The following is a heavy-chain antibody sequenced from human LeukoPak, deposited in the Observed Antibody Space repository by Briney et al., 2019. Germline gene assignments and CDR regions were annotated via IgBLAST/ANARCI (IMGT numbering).Heavy chain of an antibody. J-gene: IGHJ5*02. V-gene: IGHV4-30-4*01. CDR1: GGSISSGDYY. D-gene: IGHD3-22*01. CDR3: ARDYYDSSGSNLNWFDP. Sequence: PSETLSLTCTVSGGSISSGDYYWSWIRQPPGKGLEWIGYMFHSGSTHYNPSLKGRVTISIDTSKNQLSLKLSSVTAADTAVYYCARDYYDSSGSNLNWFDPWGQGTLVTVSS. CDR2: MFHSGST.